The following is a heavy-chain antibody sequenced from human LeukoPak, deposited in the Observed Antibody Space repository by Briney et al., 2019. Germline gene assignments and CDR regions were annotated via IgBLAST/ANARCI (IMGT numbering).Heavy chain of an antibody. V-gene: IGHV3-48*03. D-gene: IGHD3-10*01. J-gene: IGHJ6*04. CDR3: ARDRRWFGKLLFLDV. Sequence: GGSLRLSCAASGFTFSSYEMNWVRQAPGKGLEWVSYISSSGSTIYYADSVKGRFTISRDNAKNSLYLQMNSLRAEDTAVYYCARDRRWFGKLLFLDVWGKGTTVTVSS. CDR2: ISSSGSTI. CDR1: GFTFSSYE.